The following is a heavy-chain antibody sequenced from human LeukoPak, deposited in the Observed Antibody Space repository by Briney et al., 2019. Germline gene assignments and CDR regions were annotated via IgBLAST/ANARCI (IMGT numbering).Heavy chain of an antibody. CDR2: TNSDGSTT. CDR3: ARERSTVDPFDY. J-gene: IGHJ4*02. CDR1: GFTFSSYW. V-gene: IGHV3-74*01. Sequence: QTGGSLRLSCAASGFTFSSYWMHGVRQPPGKGLVWVSRTNSDGSTTSYADSVKGRFTISRDNAKNTLYLQMNSLRAEDTAVYYCARERSTVDPFDYWGQGTLVTVSS. D-gene: IGHD4-23*01.